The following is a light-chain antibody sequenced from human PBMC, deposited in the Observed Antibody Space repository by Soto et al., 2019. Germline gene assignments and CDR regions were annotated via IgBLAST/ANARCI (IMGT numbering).Light chain of an antibody. V-gene: IGLV2-14*01. Sequence: QSVLTQPASVSGSPGQSITISCTGTSSDIGGYNYVSWYQQHPGKAPKLMIYEVSNRPSGVYNRFSGSKSGNTASLTISGLQAEDEAHYYCSSFTSKSTLIFGGGTKVTVL. CDR3: SSFTSKSTLI. CDR1: SSDIGGYNY. CDR2: EVS. J-gene: IGLJ2*01.